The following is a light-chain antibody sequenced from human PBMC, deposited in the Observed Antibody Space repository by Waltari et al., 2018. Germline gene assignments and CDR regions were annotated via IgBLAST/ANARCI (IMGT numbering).Light chain of an antibody. J-gene: IGKJ1*01. Sequence: DIVMTQSPDSLAVSLGERATINCKSSQSVLYSSNNKNYLAWYQQKAGQPPKLLIFWASNRESGVPDRFSGSGSGTDFTLTISSLQAEDVAVYYCHQYYATPPDGKTFGQGTKVEI. CDR3: HQYYATPPDGKT. V-gene: IGKV4-1*01. CDR1: QSVLYSSNNKNY. CDR2: WAS.